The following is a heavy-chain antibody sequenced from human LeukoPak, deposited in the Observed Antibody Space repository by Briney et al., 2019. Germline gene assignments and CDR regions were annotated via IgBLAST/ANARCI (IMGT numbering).Heavy chain of an antibody. Sequence: SETLSLTCTVSGGSISSYYRSWIRQPAGKGLEWIGRIYTSGSTNYNPSLKSRVTMSVDTSKNQFSLKLSSVTAADTAVYYCARDLIVSFAYYYYMDVWGKGTTVTVSS. CDR1: GGSISSYY. D-gene: IGHD3-22*01. CDR2: IYTSGST. CDR3: ARDLIVSFAYYYYMDV. J-gene: IGHJ6*03. V-gene: IGHV4-4*07.